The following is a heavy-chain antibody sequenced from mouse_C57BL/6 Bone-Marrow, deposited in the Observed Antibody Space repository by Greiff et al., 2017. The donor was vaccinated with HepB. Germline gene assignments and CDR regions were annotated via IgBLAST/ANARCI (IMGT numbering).Heavy chain of an antibody. Sequence: VQLQQSGAELVRPVASVKLSCTASGFNIKDYYMHWVKQRPEQGLEWIGRIDPEDGDTEYAPKFQGKANMTADTSSNTAYLQLSSLTSEDTAVYYCIDCSGQFAYWGQGTLVTVSA. J-gene: IGHJ3*01. CDR1: GFNIKDYY. V-gene: IGHV14-1*01. CDR2: IDPEDGDT. D-gene: IGHD3-2*02. CDR3: IDCSGQFAY.